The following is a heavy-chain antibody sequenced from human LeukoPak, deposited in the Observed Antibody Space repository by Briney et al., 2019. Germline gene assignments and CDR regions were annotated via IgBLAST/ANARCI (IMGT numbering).Heavy chain of an antibody. CDR3: AKDRRLAYYDSSGFDY. Sequence: PGGSLRLSCAASGFTFSSYGMHWVRQAPGKGLEWVAVISYDGSNKYYADSVKGRFTISRDNSKNTLYLQMNSLRAGDTAVYYCAKDRRLAYYDSSGFDYWGQGTLVTVSS. CDR2: ISYDGSNK. CDR1: GFTFSSYG. J-gene: IGHJ4*02. D-gene: IGHD3-22*01. V-gene: IGHV3-30*18.